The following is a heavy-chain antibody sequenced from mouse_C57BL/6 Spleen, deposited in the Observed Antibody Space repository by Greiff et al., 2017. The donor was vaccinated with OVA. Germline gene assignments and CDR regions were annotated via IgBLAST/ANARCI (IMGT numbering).Heavy chain of an antibody. J-gene: IGHJ4*01. D-gene: IGHD2-4*01. CDR3: ARPYDYDVDYYAMDY. CDR2: IYPRSGNT. Sequence: VMLVESGAELARPGASVKLSCKASGYTFTSYGISWVKQRTGQGLEWIGEIYPRSGNTYYNEKFKGKATLTADKSSSTAYMELRSLTSEDSAVYFCARPYDYDVDYYAMDYWGQGTSVTVSS. V-gene: IGHV1-81*01. CDR1: GYTFTSYG.